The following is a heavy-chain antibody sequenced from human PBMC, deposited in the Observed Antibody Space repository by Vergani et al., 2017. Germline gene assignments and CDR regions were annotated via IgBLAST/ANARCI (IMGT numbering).Heavy chain of an antibody. CDR3: TSGGLYLGPTQRYSDY. Sequence: QVQLVQSGAEVKKPGASVKVSCKASGYTFTGYYMHWVRQAPEQGLEWMGWINPNSGVTNYAQKFQGRVTMTRDTSIRTADMELSRLSSDDTAVYYCTSGGLYLGPTQRYSDYWGQGSLVTVSS. D-gene: IGHD2-15*01. CDR1: GYTFTGYY. V-gene: IGHV1-2*02. J-gene: IGHJ4*02. CDR2: INPNSGVT.